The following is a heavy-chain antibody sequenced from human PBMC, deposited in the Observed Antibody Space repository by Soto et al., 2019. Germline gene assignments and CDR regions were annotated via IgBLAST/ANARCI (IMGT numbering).Heavy chain of an antibody. J-gene: IGHJ4*02. V-gene: IGHV3-30*18. Sequence: QVQLVESGGGVVQPGRSLRLSCAPSGFTFSSYGMHWVRQAPGKGLEWVAVMSWDGSDEFYEETVKGRFTVSRDNSRNTLYLQMNSLRPEDTAVYYCAKEGCSGGICYGFDYWGQGTLVTVSS. D-gene: IGHD2-15*01. CDR1: GFTFSSYG. CDR2: MSWDGSDE. CDR3: AKEGCSGGICYGFDY.